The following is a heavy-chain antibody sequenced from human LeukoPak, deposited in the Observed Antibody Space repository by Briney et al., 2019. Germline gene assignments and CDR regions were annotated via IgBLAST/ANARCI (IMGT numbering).Heavy chain of an antibody. Sequence: ASVKVSCKASGYTFTGYYMHWVRQAPGQGLEWMGWINPNSGGTNYAQTFQGRVTMTRDTSISTAYMEMSRLRSDDTAVYYCARVMGSGSYYDAFDIWGQGTMVTVSS. J-gene: IGHJ3*02. CDR3: ARVMGSGSYYDAFDI. V-gene: IGHV1-2*02. CDR2: INPNSGGT. D-gene: IGHD1-26*01. CDR1: GYTFTGYY.